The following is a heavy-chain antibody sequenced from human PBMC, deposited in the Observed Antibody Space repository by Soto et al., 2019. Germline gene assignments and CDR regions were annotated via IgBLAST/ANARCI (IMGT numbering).Heavy chain of an antibody. J-gene: IGHJ5*02. CDR3: VRARALGFSNWFDP. CDR2: INPHSGAT. Sequence: ASVKVSCKAPGYIFSANYIHWVRQAPGQGLEWLGWINPHSGATNYAQKFLGRVTMSADTSASTAYMDLARLKSDDTAVYYCVRARALGFSNWFDPWGRGTLVTVSS. CDR1: GYIFSANY. V-gene: IGHV1-2*02. D-gene: IGHD3-10*01.